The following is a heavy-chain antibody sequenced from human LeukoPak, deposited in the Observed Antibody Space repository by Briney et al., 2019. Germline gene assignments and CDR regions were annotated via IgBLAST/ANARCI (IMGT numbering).Heavy chain of an antibody. CDR1: GGSISSGGYS. Sequence: SETLSLTCAVSGGSISSGGYSWRWIRQPPGKGLEWIGYIYHSGSTYYNPSLKSRVTISVDRSKNQFSLKLSSVTAADTAVYYCARGTGYEVNYWGQGTLVTVSS. V-gene: IGHV4-30-2*01. CDR2: IYHSGST. J-gene: IGHJ4*02. CDR3: ARGTGYEVNY. D-gene: IGHD1-1*01.